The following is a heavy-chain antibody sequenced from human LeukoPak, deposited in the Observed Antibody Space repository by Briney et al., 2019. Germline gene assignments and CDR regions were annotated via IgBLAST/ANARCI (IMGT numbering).Heavy chain of an antibody. CDR2: VDEDGGRT. CDR3: AKEGRPKSGGGYYDY. D-gene: IGHD3-22*01. Sequence: QPGGSLRLSSAASGFSFSSYAMGWVPPAPGKGLEWASTVDEDGGRTCYSDSVKGRFTMCRDNSKDSLYLQMNSLRAQDTAVYYCAKEGRPKSGGGYYDYWGQGTRVTVSS. J-gene: IGHJ4*02. V-gene: IGHV3-23*01. CDR1: GFSFSSYA.